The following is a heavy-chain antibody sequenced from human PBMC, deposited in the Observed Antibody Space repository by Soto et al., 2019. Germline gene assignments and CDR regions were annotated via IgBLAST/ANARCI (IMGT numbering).Heavy chain of an antibody. Sequence: GGSLRLSCGASGFTFSRYAMHWVRQAPGKGLEWVAVISYDGSNKYYADSVKGRFTISRDNSKNTLYLQMNSLRAEDTAVYYCARSRGVLGGNDAFDIWGQGTMVTVSS. CDR3: ARSRGVLGGNDAFDI. J-gene: IGHJ3*02. V-gene: IGHV3-30-3*01. CDR2: ISYDGSNK. CDR1: GFTFSRYA. D-gene: IGHD3-16*01.